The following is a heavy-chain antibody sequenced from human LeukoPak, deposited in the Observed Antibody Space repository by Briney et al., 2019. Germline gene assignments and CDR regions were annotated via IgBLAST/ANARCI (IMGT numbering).Heavy chain of an antibody. V-gene: IGHV3-9*01. Sequence: GRSLRLSCAASGFTFDDYAMHWVRQAPGKGLEWVSDISWNSGSIGYADSVKGRFTISRDNAKNSLYLQMNSLRAEDTALYYCAKGVSSSWPAYLDYWGQGTLVTVSS. CDR2: ISWNSGSI. CDR3: AKGVSSSWPAYLDY. CDR1: GFTFDDYA. D-gene: IGHD6-13*01. J-gene: IGHJ4*02.